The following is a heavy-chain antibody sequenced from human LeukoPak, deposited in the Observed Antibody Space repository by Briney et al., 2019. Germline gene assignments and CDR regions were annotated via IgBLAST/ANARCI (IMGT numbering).Heavy chain of an antibody. D-gene: IGHD3-22*01. Sequence: GGSLRLSCAASGFTFSSHPMHWVRQAPGKGLEWVGVILYDGSNKYYADSVKGRFTISRDNSKNTLYLQMDSLRPEDTAVYYCARGGGYYDSSGRSGEHYYYYYYYMDVWGKGTTVTVSS. CDR2: ILYDGSNK. CDR1: GFTFSSHP. V-gene: IGHV3-30*04. J-gene: IGHJ6*03. CDR3: ARGGGYYDSSGRSGEHYYYYYYYMDV.